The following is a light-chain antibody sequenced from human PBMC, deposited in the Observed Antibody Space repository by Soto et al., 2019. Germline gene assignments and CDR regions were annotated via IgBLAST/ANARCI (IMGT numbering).Light chain of an antibody. V-gene: IGKV3-15*01. Sequence: EIVLTQSPATLSVSPGERATLSCRASQTVLSNLAWYQQKPGQTPRLLIYAASTRASDIPARFSGSGSGTDFTLTISSLQSEDFAVYYCQQYNNWPPITFGQGTRLEI. CDR1: QTVLSN. J-gene: IGKJ5*01. CDR3: QQYNNWPPIT. CDR2: AAS.